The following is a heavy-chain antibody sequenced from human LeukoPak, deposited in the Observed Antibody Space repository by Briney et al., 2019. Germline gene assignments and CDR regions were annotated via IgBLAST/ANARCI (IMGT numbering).Heavy chain of an antibody. J-gene: IGHJ4*02. CDR2: IYYRGST. D-gene: IGHD5-18*01. CDR1: GGSISSSNYY. CDR3: ARGLGTAMTFDY. V-gene: IGHV4-39*07. Sequence: SETLSLTYTVSGGSISSSNYYWGWIRQPPGKGLEWIGSIYYRGSTYYNPSLKSRVTISVDTSKNQFSLKLSSVTAADTAVYYCARGLGTAMTFDYWGQGTLVTVSS.